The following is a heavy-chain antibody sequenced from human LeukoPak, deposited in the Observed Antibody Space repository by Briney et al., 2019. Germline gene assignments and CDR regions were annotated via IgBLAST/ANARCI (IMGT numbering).Heavy chain of an antibody. D-gene: IGHD2/OR15-2a*01. J-gene: IGHJ3*01. CDR3: TNFKPPAPDALDV. CDR2: ISGSGTI. Sequence: GGSLKLSCAASGFTFSDYSMNWVRQAPGKGLEWISYISGSGTIYYADSVKGRFTISRDNAQTLVYLQMNSLRAEDTAVYYCTNFKPPAPDALDVWGQGTLITVSS. V-gene: IGHV3-48*01. CDR1: GFTFSDYS.